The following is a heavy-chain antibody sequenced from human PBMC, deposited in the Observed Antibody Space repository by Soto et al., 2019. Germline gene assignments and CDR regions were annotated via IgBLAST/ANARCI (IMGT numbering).Heavy chain of an antibody. CDR3: ASERPSYSSVNDAFDI. CDR1: GDSVSSNSAA. Sequence: PSETLSLTCAISGDSVSSNSAAWNWIRQSPSRGLEWLGRTYYRSKWYNDYAVSVKSRITINPDTPKNQFSLQLNSVTPEDTALYFCASERPSYSSVNDAFDIWGQGTMVTFSS. CDR2: TYYRSKWYN. D-gene: IGHD6-19*01. J-gene: IGHJ3*02. V-gene: IGHV6-1*01.